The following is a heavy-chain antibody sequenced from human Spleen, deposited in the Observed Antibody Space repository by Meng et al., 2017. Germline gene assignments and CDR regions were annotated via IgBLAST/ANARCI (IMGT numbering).Heavy chain of an antibody. CDR3: ASAVWFGELLDY. Sequence: GGSLRLSCAASGFTFSSYRMSWVRQAPGKGLEWVANIKQDGSDIYYVDSVKGRFTISRDNAKNSLYLQMNSLRAEDTAVYYCASAVWFGELLDYWGQGTLVTVSS. CDR2: IKQDGSDI. D-gene: IGHD3-10*01. J-gene: IGHJ4*02. V-gene: IGHV3-7*01. CDR1: GFTFSSYR.